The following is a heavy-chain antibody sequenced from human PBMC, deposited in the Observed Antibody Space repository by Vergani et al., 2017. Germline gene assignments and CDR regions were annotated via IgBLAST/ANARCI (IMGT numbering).Heavy chain of an antibody. V-gene: IGHV3-30*02. CDR2: IRYDGTKR. J-gene: IGHJ4*02. CDR3: ARGDSGSYYGYDLFDY. Sequence: QVQLVESGGGVVQPGGSLRLSCIASGFTFRIYGMHWVRQAPGKGLEWVAFIRYDGTKRFYGDSVKGRFTISRDNSQTTVFLQMNSLRAEDTAVYYCARGDSGSYYGYDLFDYWGQGTLVTVSS. D-gene: IGHD1-26*01. CDR1: GFTFRIYG.